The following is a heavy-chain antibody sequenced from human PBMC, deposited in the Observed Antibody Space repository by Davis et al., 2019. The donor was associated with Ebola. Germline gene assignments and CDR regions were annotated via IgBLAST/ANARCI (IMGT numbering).Heavy chain of an antibody. D-gene: IGHD6-19*01. CDR2: ISPDGSST. V-gene: IGHV3-74*01. J-gene: IGHJ4*02. Sequence: HTAGSLTLSCAVSGFTPSSYWMHCVRQAPGKGLMWVSRISPDGSSTSYADSVRFTISRDIAKNTLYLQVNSLRAGDTAVYYCAKVEYSSGWTFDYWGQGTLVTVSS. CDR1: GFTPSSYW. CDR3: AKVEYSSGWTFDY.